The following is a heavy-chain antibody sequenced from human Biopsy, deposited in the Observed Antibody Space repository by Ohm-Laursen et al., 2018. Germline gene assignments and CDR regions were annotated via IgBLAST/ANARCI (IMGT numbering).Heavy chain of an antibody. CDR3: ARGRRHCSGTCSRWYFDL. V-gene: IGHV1-2*02. CDR1: GYTFTAFS. CDR2: INPKSGDT. J-gene: IGHJ2*01. Sequence: ASVKVSCKPSGYTFTAFSAHWPRQAPGQGLEWMGWINPKSGDTDYPQNFQGRVSMTRDTSISTAYMDLSRLRSDDTAVYYCARGRRHCSGTCSRWYFDLWGRGTLVTVSS. D-gene: IGHD2-2*01.